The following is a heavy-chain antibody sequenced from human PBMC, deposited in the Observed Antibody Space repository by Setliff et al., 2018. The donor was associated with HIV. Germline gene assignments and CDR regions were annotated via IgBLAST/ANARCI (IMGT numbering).Heavy chain of an antibody. D-gene: IGHD4-17*01. CDR3: AREEGPHYGGKGCIDY. CDR1: GFTFGNYW. V-gene: IGHV3-7*01. CDR2: IKEDGSEK. J-gene: IGHJ4*02. Sequence: QPGGSLRLSCGASGFTFGNYWMTWVRQAPGRGLECVANIKEDGSEKYYVDSVKGRFTISRDNAKNSLYLQMNSLRAEDTAVYYCAREEGPHYGGKGCIDYWGQGTLVTVSS.